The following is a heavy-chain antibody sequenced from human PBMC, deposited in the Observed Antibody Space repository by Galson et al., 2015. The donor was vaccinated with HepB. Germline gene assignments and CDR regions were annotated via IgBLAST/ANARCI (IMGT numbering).Heavy chain of an antibody. Sequence: SLRLSCAASGFTYSDYWMAWVRQAPGKGLEWVANIKPDGSDRFYVDSVMGRFTISRDNAKNSLSLQMNSLRGEDTAVYYCARGGRFRFEYWGQGTLVTVSS. CDR2: IKPDGSDR. J-gene: IGHJ4*02. V-gene: IGHV3-7*01. CDR1: GFTYSDYW. CDR3: ARGGRFRFEY. D-gene: IGHD3-10*01.